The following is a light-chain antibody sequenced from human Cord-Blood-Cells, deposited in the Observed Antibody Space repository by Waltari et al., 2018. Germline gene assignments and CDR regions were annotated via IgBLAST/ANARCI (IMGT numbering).Light chain of an antibody. V-gene: IGKV1-39*01. Sequence: DIQMTQSPSSLSASVGDRVTITCRAGQSISSYLNWYQQKPGKAPKLLIYAASTLQSGVSSRFSGSGSGTDVTLTISSLQPEDFATYYCQQSYSTPPTFGQGTKVEIK. CDR3: QQSYSTPPT. CDR1: QSISSY. J-gene: IGKJ1*01. CDR2: AAS.